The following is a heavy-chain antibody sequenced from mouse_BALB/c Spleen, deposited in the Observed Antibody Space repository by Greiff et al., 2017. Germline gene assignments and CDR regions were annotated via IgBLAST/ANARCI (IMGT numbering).Heavy chain of an antibody. Sequence: EVKLVESGGGLVQPGGSRKLSCAASGFTFSSFGMHWVRQAPEKGLEWVAYISSGSSTIYYADTVKGRFTISRDNPKNTLFLQMTSLRSEDTAMYYCARGALLYYAMDYWGQGTSVTVSS. CDR3: ARGALLYYAMDY. CDR1: GFTFSSFG. V-gene: IGHV5-17*02. J-gene: IGHJ4*01. D-gene: IGHD3-1*01. CDR2: ISSGSSTI.